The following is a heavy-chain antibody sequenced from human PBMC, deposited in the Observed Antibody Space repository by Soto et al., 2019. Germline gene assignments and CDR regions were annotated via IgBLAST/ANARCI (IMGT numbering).Heavy chain of an antibody. CDR3: ARGKTAGYSSGWYNWFDP. J-gene: IGHJ5*02. D-gene: IGHD6-19*01. Sequence: SETLSLTCTISGGSIRSYYWSWIRQPPGKGLEWIGFIYYSGSTNYNPSLKSRVTISVDTSKNQFSLKLSSVTAADTAVYYCARGKTAGYSSGWYNWFDPWGQGTLVTVS. V-gene: IGHV4-59*01. CDR1: GGSIRSYY. CDR2: IYYSGST.